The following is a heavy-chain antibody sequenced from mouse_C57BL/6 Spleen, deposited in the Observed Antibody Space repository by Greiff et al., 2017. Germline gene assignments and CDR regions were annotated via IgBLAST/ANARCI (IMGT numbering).Heavy chain of an antibody. CDR3: AYGDRGTGLAY. CDR1: GYTFTDYY. J-gene: IGHJ3*01. CDR2: INPNNGGT. V-gene: IGHV1-26*01. D-gene: IGHD1-1*01. Sequence: VQLQQSGPELVKPGASVKLSCKASGYTFTDYYMHWVKQSHGQGLEWIGDINPNNGGTSYNQKFKGKATLTVDKSSSTAYMELRSRTSEDSAVEYCAYGDRGTGLAYWGQGTLVTVSA.